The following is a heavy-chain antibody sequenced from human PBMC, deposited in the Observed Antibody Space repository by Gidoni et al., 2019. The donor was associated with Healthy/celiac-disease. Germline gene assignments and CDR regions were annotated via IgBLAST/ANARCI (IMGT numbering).Heavy chain of an antibody. J-gene: IGHJ2*01. V-gene: IGHV3-23*01. CDR3: AKDRRVPATATARNWYFDL. Sequence: FTISRDNSKNTLYLQMNSLRAEDTAVYYCAKDRRVPATATARNWYFDLWGRGTLVTVSS. D-gene: IGHD2-2*01.